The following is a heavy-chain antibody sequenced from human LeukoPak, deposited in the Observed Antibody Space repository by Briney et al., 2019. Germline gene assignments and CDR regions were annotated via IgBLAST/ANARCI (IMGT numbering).Heavy chain of an antibody. V-gene: IGHV4-39*01. J-gene: IGHJ4*02. D-gene: IGHD3-22*01. CDR3: ARPRSSSSGYLDY. CDR2: IYYSGST. CDR1: GGSIISSSYY. Sequence: SETLSLTCTVSGGSIISSSYYWGWIRQPPGKGLEWIGSIYYSGSTYYNPSLKSRVTISVDTSKNQFSLKLSSVTAADTAVYYCARPRSSSSGYLDYWGQGTLVTVSS.